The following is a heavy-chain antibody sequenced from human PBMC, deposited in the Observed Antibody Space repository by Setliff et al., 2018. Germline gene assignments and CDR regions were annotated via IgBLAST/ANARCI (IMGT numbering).Heavy chain of an antibody. CDR1: GFGFSDDW. CDR2: IKSKTDGGTT. J-gene: IGHJ4*02. Sequence: GGSLRLSCVGSGFGFSDDWMNWVRQAPGKGLDWVGRIKSKTDGGTTDYAAPVKGRFTISRDDSKNTLYLQMNSLRPEDTAVYYCARTCSGSGCYAGLESWGQGTPVTVSS. CDR3: ARTCSGSGCYAGLES. V-gene: IGHV3-15*01. D-gene: IGHD2-15*01.